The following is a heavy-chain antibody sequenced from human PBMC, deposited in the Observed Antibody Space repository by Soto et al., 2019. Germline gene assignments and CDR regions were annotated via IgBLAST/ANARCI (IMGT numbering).Heavy chain of an antibody. D-gene: IGHD6-19*01. CDR1: GFTFSSYA. V-gene: IGHV3-30-3*01. Sequence: QVQRVESGGGVVQPGRSLRLSCAASGFTFSSYAMHWVRQAPGKGPEWVAVISYDGSSKTYADSVKGQFTISRDNSKHSLLLRMNTLRPEDTAVYYCARRNSDYSSVWSDAFDIWGQGTMVTVSS. CDR2: ISYDGSSK. J-gene: IGHJ3*02. CDR3: ARRNSDYSSVWSDAFDI.